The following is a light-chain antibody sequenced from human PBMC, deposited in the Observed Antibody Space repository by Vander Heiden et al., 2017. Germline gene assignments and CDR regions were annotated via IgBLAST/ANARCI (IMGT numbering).Light chain of an antibody. CDR1: KLGDKY. CDR3: QAWDSSTGVV. Sequence: SYELTQPPSVSVSPGQTASITCSGDKLGDKYACWYQQKPGQSPVLVIYQDTTRPSGIPERFSGSNSGNTATLTISETQAMDEADYYCQAWDSSTGVVFGGGTKLTVL. J-gene: IGLJ2*01. V-gene: IGLV3-1*01. CDR2: QDT.